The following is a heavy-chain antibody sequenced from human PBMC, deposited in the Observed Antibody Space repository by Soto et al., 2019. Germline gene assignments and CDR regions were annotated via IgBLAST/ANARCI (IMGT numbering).Heavy chain of an antibody. D-gene: IGHD6-19*01. Sequence: GESLKISCKGSGYSFTSYWIGWVRQMPGKGLEWMGIIYPGDSDTRYSPSFQGQVTISADKSISTAYLQWSSLKASDTAMYYCARHRWAVAGTSYYYYYGMDVWGQGTTVTSP. V-gene: IGHV5-51*01. CDR2: IYPGDSDT. J-gene: IGHJ6*02. CDR3: ARHRWAVAGTSYYYYYGMDV. CDR1: GYSFTSYW.